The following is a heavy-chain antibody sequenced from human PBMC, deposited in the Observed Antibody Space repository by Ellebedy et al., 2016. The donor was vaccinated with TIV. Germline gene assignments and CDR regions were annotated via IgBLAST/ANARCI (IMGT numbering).Heavy chain of an antibody. J-gene: IGHJ4*02. CDR3: VKNMKPGSAYYYD. V-gene: IGHV3-21*01. CDR1: GFTFGTYS. Sequence: GESLKISCAASGFTFGTYSMNWVRQTPGKGLEWISSISSSSSYIYYADSMKGRFTISRDNAKNSLYLQMNSLRAEDTAVYYCVKNMKPGSAYYYDWGQGALVTVSS. CDR2: ISSSSSYI. D-gene: IGHD3-22*01.